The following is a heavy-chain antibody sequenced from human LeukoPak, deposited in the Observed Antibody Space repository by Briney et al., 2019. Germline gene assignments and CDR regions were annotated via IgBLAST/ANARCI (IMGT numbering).Heavy chain of an antibody. Sequence: SETLSLTCTVSGGPISSYYWSWIRQPPGKGLEWIGYIYYSGSTNYNPSLKSRVTISVDTSKNQFSLKLSSVTAADTAVYYCARSSDSTQNYYYYYGMDVWGQGTTVTVSS. D-gene: IGHD2-21*02. CDR3: ARSSDSTQNYYYYYGMDV. CDR2: IYYSGST. V-gene: IGHV4-59*01. J-gene: IGHJ6*02. CDR1: GGPISSYY.